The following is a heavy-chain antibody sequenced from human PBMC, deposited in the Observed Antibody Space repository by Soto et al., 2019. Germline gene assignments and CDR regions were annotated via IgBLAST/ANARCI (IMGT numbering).Heavy chain of an antibody. V-gene: IGHV4-34*01. D-gene: IGHD2-2*01. CDR3: ARTSSTYRRFDP. CDR1: AVTFSGYY. Sequence: QVQLQKWGAGLLKPSETLSLSCGVYAVTFSGYYWSWIRQPPGKGLESIGEINQSGSTNYNPSLTSRVTISLDASKNQFSRKLSSVTAADTAVYYCARTSSTYRRFDPWGQGTLVTVSS. J-gene: IGHJ5*02. CDR2: INQSGST.